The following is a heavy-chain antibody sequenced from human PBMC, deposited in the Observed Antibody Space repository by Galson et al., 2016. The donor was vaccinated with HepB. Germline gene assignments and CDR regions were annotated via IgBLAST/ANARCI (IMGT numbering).Heavy chain of an antibody. CDR3: ARVDEGYYYLIDY. V-gene: IGHV3-48*02. D-gene: IGHD3-22*01. CDR1: GFAISSHY. Sequence: SLRLSCAASGFAISSHYMNWVRQAPGKGLEWVSAISATGGSAYYADSVKGRFTISRDNAKNSLYLQMNSLRDEDTAVYYCARVDEGYYYLIDYWGQGTLVTVSS. CDR2: ISATGGSA. J-gene: IGHJ4*02.